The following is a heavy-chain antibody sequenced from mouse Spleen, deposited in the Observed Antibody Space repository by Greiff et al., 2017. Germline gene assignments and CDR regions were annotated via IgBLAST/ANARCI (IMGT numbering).Heavy chain of an antibody. CDR2: IDPSDSYT. J-gene: IGHJ2*01. CDR1: GYTFTSYW. V-gene: IGHV1-69*01. CDR3: ARSPGGGSSYVGY. Sequence: QVQLQQPGAELVMPGASVKLSCKASGYTFTSYWMHWVKQRPGQGLEWIGEIDPSDSYTNYNQKFKGKATLTVDKSSSTAYMQLSSLTSEDSAVYYCARSPGGGSSYVGYWGQGTTLTVSS. D-gene: IGHD1-1*01.